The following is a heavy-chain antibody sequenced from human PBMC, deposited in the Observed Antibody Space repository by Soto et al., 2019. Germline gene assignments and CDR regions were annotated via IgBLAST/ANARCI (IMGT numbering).Heavy chain of an antibody. CDR1: GGSISSGAYY. J-gene: IGHJ1*01. Sequence: QVQLQESGPGLVKPSQTLSLTCTVSGGSISSGAYYWSWIRQHPGKGLEGIGYIYYSGSTYYNPSLTHSVTISVDPSQTQFSLTLSSVTAADKAVYYCAIYDSSGSRGFQHWGQGTLVTVSS. V-gene: IGHV4-31*03. CDR2: IYYSGST. D-gene: IGHD3-22*01. CDR3: AIYDSSGSRGFQH.